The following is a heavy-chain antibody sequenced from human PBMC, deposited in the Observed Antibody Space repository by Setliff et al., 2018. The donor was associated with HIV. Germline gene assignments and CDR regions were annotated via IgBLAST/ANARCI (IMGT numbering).Heavy chain of an antibody. D-gene: IGHD2-15*01. CDR3: AKGPEEGDCSGGSCYGNFDP. CDR1: GGTFNTYV. J-gene: IGHJ5*02. V-gene: IGHV1-69*10. CDR2: IIPILGVA. Sequence: SVKVSCKASGGTFNTYVISWLRQAPGQGLEWMGGIIPILGVANYAQKFQGRLTITADKSTNTAYMELSSLKSDDTAVYYCAKGPEEGDCSGGSCYGNFDPWGQGTLVTVSS.